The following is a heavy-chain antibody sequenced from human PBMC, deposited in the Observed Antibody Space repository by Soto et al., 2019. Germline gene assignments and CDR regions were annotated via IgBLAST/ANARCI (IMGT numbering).Heavy chain of an antibody. V-gene: IGHV4-59*08. CDR3: ASYSGYDENFDY. Sequence: ETLSLTCTVSGGSISSYYWSWIRQPPGKGLEWIGYIYYSGSTNYNPSLKSRVTISVDTSKNQFSLKLSSVTAADTAVYYCASYSGYDENFDYWGQGTLVTVSS. J-gene: IGHJ4*02. D-gene: IGHD5-12*01. CDR1: GGSISSYY. CDR2: IYYSGST.